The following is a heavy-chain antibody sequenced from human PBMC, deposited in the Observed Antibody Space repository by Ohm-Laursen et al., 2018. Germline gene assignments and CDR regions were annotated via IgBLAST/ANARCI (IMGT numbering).Heavy chain of an antibody. Sequence: SETLSLTCSVYGGSFSGYYWSWIRQPPGKGLEWIGEINHSGSTNYNPSLKSRVTISVDTSKNQFSLKLSSVTAADTAVYYCARADYGDYDYWGQGALVTVSS. J-gene: IGHJ4*02. CDR2: INHSGST. V-gene: IGHV4-34*01. CDR1: GGSFSGYY. CDR3: ARADYGDYDY. D-gene: IGHD4-17*01.